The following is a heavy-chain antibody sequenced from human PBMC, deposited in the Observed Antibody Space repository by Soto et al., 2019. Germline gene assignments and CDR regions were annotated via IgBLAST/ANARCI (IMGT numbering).Heavy chain of an antibody. J-gene: IGHJ5*02. V-gene: IGHV3-23*01. CDR1: GFTFSSYV. CDR3: VRYLDGGSLDL. D-gene: IGHD6-25*01. Sequence: GGSLRLSCAASGFTFSSYVMSWFRQAPGKGLEWVSAINGSGGSTYYADSVKGRFTISRDDSKNTAYLQMDSLRTDDTALYYCVRYLDGGSLDLWGQGTLVTVSS. CDR2: INGSGGST.